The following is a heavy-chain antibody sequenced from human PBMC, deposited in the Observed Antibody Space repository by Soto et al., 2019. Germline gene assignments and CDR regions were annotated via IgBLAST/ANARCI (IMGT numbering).Heavy chain of an antibody. Sequence: ASVKVSCKASGYTFTSYAMHWVRQAPGQRLEWMGWINAGNGNTKYSQKFQGRVTITRDTSASTAYMELSSLRSEDTAVYYCARAMVRGVIPFDPWGQGTLVTVSS. V-gene: IGHV1-3*01. J-gene: IGHJ5*02. D-gene: IGHD3-10*01. CDR1: GYTFTSYA. CDR2: INAGNGNT. CDR3: ARAMVRGVIPFDP.